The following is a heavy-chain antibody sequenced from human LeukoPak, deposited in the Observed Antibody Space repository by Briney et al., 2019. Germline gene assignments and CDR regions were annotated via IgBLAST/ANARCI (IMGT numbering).Heavy chain of an antibody. J-gene: IGHJ6*02. CDR2: IIPIFGTA. V-gene: IGHV1-69*01. Sequence: GSSVKVSCKASGGTISSYAISWVRQAPGQGLEWMGGIIPIFGTANYAQKFQGRVTITADESTSTAYMELSSLRSEDTAVYYCARGGSYGDDYGDYYYYGMDVWGQGTTVTVSS. CDR1: GGTISSYA. CDR3: ARGGSYGDDYGDYYYYGMDV. D-gene: IGHD4-17*01.